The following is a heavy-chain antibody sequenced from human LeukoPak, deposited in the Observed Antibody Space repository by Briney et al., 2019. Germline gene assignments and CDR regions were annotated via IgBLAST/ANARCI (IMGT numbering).Heavy chain of an antibody. D-gene: IGHD6-19*01. CDR1: VDSISSRHDP. Sequence: SETLSPTCSFSVDSISSRHDPWGSIRQPPVKGLDWSLSIYYNRSTYHNPSRKSRLTHTEDIAKNQFALKLSSVTAADTAVYYCASSVAVSRSGYYGMDVWGQGTTVTVSS. J-gene: IGHJ6*02. CDR2: IYYNRST. CDR3: ASSVAVSRSGYYGMDV. V-gene: IGHV4-39*01.